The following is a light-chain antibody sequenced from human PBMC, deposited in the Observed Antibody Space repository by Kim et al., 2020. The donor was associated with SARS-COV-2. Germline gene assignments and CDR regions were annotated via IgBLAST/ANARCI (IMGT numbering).Light chain of an antibody. V-gene: IGLV3-1*01. CDR2: QDS. CDR1: KLGDKY. Sequence: SYELTQPPSVSVSPGQTASITCSGDKLGDKYACWYQQKSGQSPVLVIYQDSKRPSVIPERISGSNSGNTATLTISGTQAMDEADYYCQAWDSNTVV. CDR3: QAWDSNTVV. J-gene: IGLJ2*01.